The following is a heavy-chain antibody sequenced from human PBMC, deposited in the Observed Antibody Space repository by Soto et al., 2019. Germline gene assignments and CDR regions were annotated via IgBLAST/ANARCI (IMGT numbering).Heavy chain of an antibody. V-gene: IGHV1-18*01. CDR3: ARRLYGDYDY. CDR2: ISPYNGNT. D-gene: IGHD4-17*01. Sequence: VTCKASGYAITTSASTWVRQAPGQGLEWMGWISPYNGNTNYAQKLQDRVTLTTDTSTSTAYMELRSLRSDDTAVYYCARRLYGDYDYWGQGTLVTVSS. J-gene: IGHJ4*02. CDR1: GYAITTSA.